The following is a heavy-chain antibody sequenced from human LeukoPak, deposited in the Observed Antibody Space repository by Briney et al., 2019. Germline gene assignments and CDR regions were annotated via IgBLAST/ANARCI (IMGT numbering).Heavy chain of an antibody. Sequence: GGSLRLSCAASGFTFSSYSLNWVRQAPGKGLEWVSSISSGSGYIYYSDSLKGRFTISRDNAKNSLYLQMNSLRAEDTAVYYCARDAIPVPAAILDYWGQGTLVTVSS. J-gene: IGHJ4*02. V-gene: IGHV3-21*01. CDR3: ARDAIPVPAAILDY. D-gene: IGHD2-2*02. CDR1: GFTFSSYS. CDR2: ISSGSGYI.